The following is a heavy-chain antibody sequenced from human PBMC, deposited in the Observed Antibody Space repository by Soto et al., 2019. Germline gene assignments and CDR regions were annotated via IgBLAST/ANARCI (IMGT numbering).Heavy chain of an antibody. D-gene: IGHD3-10*02. J-gene: IGHJ6*02. CDR1: GYTFSYFW. Sequence: GESLKISCKASGYTFSYFWIGWVRQMPGEGLEWMGIIWPTDSETRYSPSFQGQVTISVDKSINTAYLQWSSLKASDTAKYYCARHSLIVSHLYVVDVWGQGTTVTVSS. CDR2: IWPTDSET. V-gene: IGHV5-51*01. CDR3: ARHSLIVSHLYVVDV.